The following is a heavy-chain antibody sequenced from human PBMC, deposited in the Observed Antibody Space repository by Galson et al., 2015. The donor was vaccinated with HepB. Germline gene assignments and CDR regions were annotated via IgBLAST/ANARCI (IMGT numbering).Heavy chain of an antibody. CDR2: ISSSGSTI. D-gene: IGHD6-6*01. V-gene: IGHV3-11*01. CDR1: GFTFSDYY. CDR3: ARRIAARGSPFDY. Sequence: SLRLSCAASGFTFSDYYMSWIRQAPGKGLEWVSYISSSGSTIYCADSVKGRFTISRDNAKNSLYLQMNSLRAEDTAVYYCARRIAARGSPFDYWGQGTLVTVSS. J-gene: IGHJ4*02.